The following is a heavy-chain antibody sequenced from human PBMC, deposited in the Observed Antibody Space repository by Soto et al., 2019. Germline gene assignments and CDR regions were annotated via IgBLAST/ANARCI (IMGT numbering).Heavy chain of an antibody. CDR3: AKDYGDYFHWFAP. J-gene: IGHJ5*02. CDR1: GFTFSSYG. Sequence: QVQLVESGGGVVQPGRSLRLSCAASGFTFSSYGMHWVRQAPGKGLEWVAVISYDGSNKYYADSVKGRFTISRDNSNNTLYLQMNSLRAEDTAVYYCAKDYGDYFHWFAPWGQGTLVTVS. CDR2: ISYDGSNK. D-gene: IGHD4-17*01. V-gene: IGHV3-30*18.